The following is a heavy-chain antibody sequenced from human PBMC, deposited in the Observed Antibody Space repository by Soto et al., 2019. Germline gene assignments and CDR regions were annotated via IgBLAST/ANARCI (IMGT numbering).Heavy chain of an antibody. CDR1: GGSVSSGSYY. CDR3: ARKGAPSSGENLIYY. CDR2: IYYSGST. J-gene: IGHJ4*02. Sequence: QVQLQESGPGLVKPSETLSLTCTVSGGSVSSGSYYWSWIRQPPGKGLEWIGYIYYSGSTNYNPSLKSRVTISVDTSKNQFSLKLSSVTAADTAVYYCARKGAPSSGENLIYYWGQGTLVTVSS. D-gene: IGHD6-25*01. V-gene: IGHV4-61*01.